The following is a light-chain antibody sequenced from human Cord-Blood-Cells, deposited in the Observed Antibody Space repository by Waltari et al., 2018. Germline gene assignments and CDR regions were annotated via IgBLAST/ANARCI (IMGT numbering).Light chain of an antibody. CDR1: QSVSSSY. CDR2: GAS. CDR3: QQYGSSPLT. Sequence: EIVLTKSPGTLSLSPGERDTLSCRASQSVSSSYLAWYQQKPGQATRPLIYGASSRATGIPDRFSGSGSGTDFTLTISRLEPEDFAVYYCQQYGSSPLTFGGGTKVEIK. V-gene: IGKV3-20*01. J-gene: IGKJ4*01.